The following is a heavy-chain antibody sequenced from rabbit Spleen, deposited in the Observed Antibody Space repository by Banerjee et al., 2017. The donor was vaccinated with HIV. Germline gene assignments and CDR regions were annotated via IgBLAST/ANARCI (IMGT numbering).Heavy chain of an antibody. CDR2: VYAGSSGST. V-gene: IGHV1S40*01. Sequence: QSLDESGGGLVKPGAYLTLTCKASGFSFNSGYDMCWVRQAPGKGLEWIACVYAGSSGSTYSATWAKGRFTISKTSSTTVTLQMTSLTAADTATYFCARDTGSSFSSYGMDLWGQGTLVTVS. D-gene: IGHD8-1*01. CDR1: GFSFNSGYD. CDR3: ARDTGSSFSSYGMDL. J-gene: IGHJ6*01.